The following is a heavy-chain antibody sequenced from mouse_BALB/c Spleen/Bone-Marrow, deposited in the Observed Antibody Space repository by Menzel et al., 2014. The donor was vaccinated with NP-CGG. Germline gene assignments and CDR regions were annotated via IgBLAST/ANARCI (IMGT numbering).Heavy chain of an antibody. CDR1: GFNIKDTY. V-gene: IGHV14-3*02. CDR2: IDPANGNT. J-gene: IGHJ4*01. CDR3: AGASYYAMDC. Sequence: QLHQSGAELVKPGASVKLSCTASGFNIKDTYMHWVKQRPEQGLEWIGRIDPANGNTKYDPKFQGKATITADTSSNTAYLQLSRLTSEDTAVYYCAGASYYAMDCWRQVASVPVSS.